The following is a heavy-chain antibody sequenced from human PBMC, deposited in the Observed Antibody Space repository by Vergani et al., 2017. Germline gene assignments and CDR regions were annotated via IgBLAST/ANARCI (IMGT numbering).Heavy chain of an antibody. CDR3: TRDPLPTYYYYYFDV. V-gene: IGHV3-49*03. CDR1: GFTFGDYA. Sequence: EVQLVESGGGLVQPGRSLRLSCTASGFTFGDYAMSWFRQAPGKGLEWVGFIRSKAYGGTTEYAASVKGRFTISRDDSKSIAYLQMNSLKTEDTAVYYCTRDPLPTYYYYYFDVWGKGTTVTVSS. J-gene: IGHJ6*03. CDR2: IRSKAYGGTT.